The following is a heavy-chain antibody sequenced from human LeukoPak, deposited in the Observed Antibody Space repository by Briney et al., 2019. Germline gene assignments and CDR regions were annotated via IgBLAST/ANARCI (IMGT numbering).Heavy chain of an antibody. Sequence: GGSLRLSCAASGFTFDDYAMHWVRQAPGKGLEGVSGISWNSGSIDYADSVKGRFTISRDNAKNSLYLQMNSLRAEDTALYYCAKGLYGSGSYPFDYWGQGTLVTVSS. J-gene: IGHJ4*02. D-gene: IGHD3-10*01. CDR3: AKGLYGSGSYPFDY. CDR1: GFTFDDYA. V-gene: IGHV3-9*01. CDR2: ISWNSGSI.